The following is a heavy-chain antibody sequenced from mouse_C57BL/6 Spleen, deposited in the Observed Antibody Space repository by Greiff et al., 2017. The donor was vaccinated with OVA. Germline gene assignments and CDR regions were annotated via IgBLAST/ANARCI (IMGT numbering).Heavy chain of an antibody. D-gene: IGHD3-2*01. V-gene: IGHV1-18*01. CDR3: ARSPDSPYAMDY. J-gene: IGHJ4*01. CDR1: GYTFTDYN. CDR2: INPNNGGT. Sequence: VQLKQSGPELVKPGASVKIPCKASGYTFTDYNMDWVKQSHGKSLEWIGDINPNNGGTIYNQKFKGKATLTVDKSSSTAYMELRSLTSEDTAVYYCARSPDSPYAMDYWGQGTSVTVSS.